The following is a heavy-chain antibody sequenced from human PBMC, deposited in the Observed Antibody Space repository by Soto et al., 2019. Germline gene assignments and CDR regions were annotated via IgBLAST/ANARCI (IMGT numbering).Heavy chain of an antibody. CDR2: IYYSGST. V-gene: IGHV4-59*12. D-gene: IGHD6-19*01. CDR3: ARGGDSSCWYPWYYYYMDV. Sequence: SETLSLTCTVSGGSISSYCWSWIRQPPGKGLEWIGYIYYSGSTNYNPFLKSRVTISVDTSKNRFSPKLSSVTVADTAVYYCARGGDSSCWYPWYYYYMDVWGKGTTVTVSS. CDR1: GGSISSYC. J-gene: IGHJ6*03.